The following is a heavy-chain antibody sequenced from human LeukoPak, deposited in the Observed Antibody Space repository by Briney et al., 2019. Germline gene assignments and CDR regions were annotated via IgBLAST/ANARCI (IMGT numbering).Heavy chain of an antibody. V-gene: IGHV4-39*07. D-gene: IGHD3-9*01. Sequence: PSETLSLTCTVSGGSISSSSYYWGWIRQPPGKGLEWIGSIYYSGSTYYNPSLKSRVTISVDTSKNQFSLKLSSVTAADTAVYYCARGEGPDILSDTDYYYYMDVWGKGTTVTVSS. CDR2: IYYSGST. J-gene: IGHJ6*03. CDR3: ARGEGPDILSDTDYYYYMDV. CDR1: GGSISSSSYY.